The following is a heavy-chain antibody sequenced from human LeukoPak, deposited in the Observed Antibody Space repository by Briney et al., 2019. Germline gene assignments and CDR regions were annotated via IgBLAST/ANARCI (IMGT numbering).Heavy chain of an antibody. V-gene: IGHV4-4*02. J-gene: IGHJ4*02. CDR1: GGSISSSNW. CDR2: INHSGST. CDR3: ARPRRKHSSWYLDY. Sequence: PSETLSLTCAVSGGSISSSNWWSWVRQPPGKGLEWIGEINHSGSTNYNPSLKSRVTISVDTSKNQFSLKLSSVTAADTAVYYCARPRRKHSSWYLDYWGQGTLVTVSS. D-gene: IGHD6-13*01.